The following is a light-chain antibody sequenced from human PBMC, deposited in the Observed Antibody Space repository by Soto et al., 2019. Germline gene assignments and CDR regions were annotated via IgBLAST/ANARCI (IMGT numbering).Light chain of an antibody. CDR2: EVS. CDR1: GSDVGGDNY. J-gene: IGLJ1*01. CDR3: SSYRSSSTRV. V-gene: IGLV2-14*01. Sequence: QSVLTQPASVSGAPGQTVTISCTGTGSDVGGDNYVSWYQQYPCKAPKLMIYEVSHPPSRVSKRFSGSKSGNTASLTITVLLAEDEADYYCSSYRSSSTRVFGSGTKVTV.